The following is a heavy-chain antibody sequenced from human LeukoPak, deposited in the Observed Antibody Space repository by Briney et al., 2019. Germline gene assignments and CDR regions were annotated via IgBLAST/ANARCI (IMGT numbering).Heavy chain of an antibody. CDR1: GYTFTSYD. J-gene: IGHJ6*02. CDR2: MNPNSGNT. CDR3: ARDRGYYGMDV. Sequence: ASVNVSCKASGYTFTSYDINWVRQAAGQGREWMGWMNPNSGNTGYAQKFQGRVTMTRNTSISTAYMELSSLRSEDTAVYYCARDRGYYGMDVWGQGTTVTVSS. V-gene: IGHV1-8*01.